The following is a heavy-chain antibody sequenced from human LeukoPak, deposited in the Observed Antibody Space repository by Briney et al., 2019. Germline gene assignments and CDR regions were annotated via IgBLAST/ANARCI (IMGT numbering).Heavy chain of an antibody. V-gene: IGHV3-9*03. D-gene: IGHD6-19*01. CDR3: AKDVHSVAGHFDY. Sequence: GGSLRLSCAASGFTFDDYAMHWVRQAPGKGLEWVSGISWNSGSIGYADSVKGRFTISRDNAKNSLYLQMNSLRAEDMALYYCAKDVHSVAGHFDYRGQGTLVTVSS. J-gene: IGHJ4*02. CDR2: ISWNSGSI. CDR1: GFTFDDYA.